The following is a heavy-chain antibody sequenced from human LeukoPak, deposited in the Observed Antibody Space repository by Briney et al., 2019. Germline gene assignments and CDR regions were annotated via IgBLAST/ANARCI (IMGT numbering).Heavy chain of an antibody. CDR1: GYTFTSYD. D-gene: IGHD2/OR15-2a*01. Sequence: GASVKVSCKASGYTFTSYDINWVRQATGQGLEWMGWMNPNSGNTGYAQKFQGRVTMTRNTSISTAYMELSSLRSEDTAVYHCARDFQSRVDDAFDIWGQGTMVTVSS. J-gene: IGHJ3*02. CDR3: ARDFQSRVDDAFDI. CDR2: MNPNSGNT. V-gene: IGHV1-8*01.